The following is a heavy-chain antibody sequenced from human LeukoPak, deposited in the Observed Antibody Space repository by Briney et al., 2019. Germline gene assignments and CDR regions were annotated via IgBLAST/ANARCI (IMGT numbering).Heavy chain of an antibody. Sequence: GSSVKVSCKASGGTFSSYAISWVRQAPGQGLEWMGRIIPILGIANYAQKFQGRVTITADKSTSTAYMELSSLRSEDTAVYYCARSIHYDFWSGYYLDYWGQGTLVTVSS. CDR1: GGTFSSYA. V-gene: IGHV1-69*04. J-gene: IGHJ4*02. D-gene: IGHD3-3*01. CDR3: ARSIHYDFWSGYYLDY. CDR2: IIPILGIA.